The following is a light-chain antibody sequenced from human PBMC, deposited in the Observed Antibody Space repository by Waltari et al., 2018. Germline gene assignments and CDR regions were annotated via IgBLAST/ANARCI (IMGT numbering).Light chain of an antibody. CDR3: QHYHRLPYT. J-gene: IGKJ2*01. V-gene: IGKV1-33*01. CDR2: DAS. CDR1: QDITTS. Sequence: DIQLTQSPSYLSAAVGDSVTITCQATQDITTSLSWFQQKPGKAPQLLIYDASSLQAGVPSRFSCTGSGTAFSFTITSLQPEDSATYYCQHYHRLPYTFGLGTKLQIK.